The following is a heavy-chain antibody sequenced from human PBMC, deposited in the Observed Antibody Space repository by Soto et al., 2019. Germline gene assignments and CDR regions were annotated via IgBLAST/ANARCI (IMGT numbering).Heavy chain of an antibody. D-gene: IGHD6-13*01. CDR3: ARHQAPAGDNDLTFDY. Sequence: EVQLVQSGAEVKKPGESLRISCKGSGYSFTSYWISWVRQMPGKGLEWMGRIDPSDSYTNYSPSFQAHVTITADKSISTAYLQWSSLKASDTAMYYCARHQAPAGDNDLTFDYWGQGTLVTVSS. V-gene: IGHV5-10-1*01. J-gene: IGHJ4*02. CDR1: GYSFTSYW. CDR2: IDPSDSYT.